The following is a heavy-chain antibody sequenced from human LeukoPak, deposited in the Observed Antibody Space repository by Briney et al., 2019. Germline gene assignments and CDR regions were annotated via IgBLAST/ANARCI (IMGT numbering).Heavy chain of an antibody. CDR3: ARGDSSSWYAFYYYYYGMDV. V-gene: IGHV4-59*12. J-gene: IGHJ6*02. CDR2: IYYSGST. Sequence: PSETLSLTCTVSGGSISSYYWSWIRQPPGKGLEWIGYIYYSGSTNYNPSLKSRVTISVDTSKNQFSLKLSSVTAADTAVYYCARGDSSSWYAFYYYYYGMDVWGQGTTVTVSS. CDR1: GGSISSYY. D-gene: IGHD6-13*01.